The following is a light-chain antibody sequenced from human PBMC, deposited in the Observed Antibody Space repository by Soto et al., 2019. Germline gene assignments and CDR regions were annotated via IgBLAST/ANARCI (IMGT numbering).Light chain of an antibody. CDR1: QSVTSN. Sequence: EIVMTQPPATLSVPPGERATLSCRASQSVTSNLAWYQQKPGQGPRLLIYGASTRATGIPARFSGSGSGTEFTLTISSLQSEDFAVYYCQQYNNWLTWTFGQGTKVEVK. CDR3: QQYNNWLTWT. CDR2: GAS. V-gene: IGKV3-15*01. J-gene: IGKJ1*01.